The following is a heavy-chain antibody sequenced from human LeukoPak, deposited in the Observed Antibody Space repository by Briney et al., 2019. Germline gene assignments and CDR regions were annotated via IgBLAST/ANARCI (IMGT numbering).Heavy chain of an antibody. V-gene: IGHV3-48*04. CDR1: GFTFSSYS. D-gene: IGHD3-16*01. CDR2: ISSLSGTI. CDR3: ARDSGGRAPYYFDY. Sequence: GGSLRLSCAASGFTFSSYSMNWVRQAPGEGLEWVSYISSLSGTIYYADSVKGRFTISRDNAKNSLYLQMNSLRAEDTAVYYCARDSGGRAPYYFDYWGQGTLVTVSS. J-gene: IGHJ4*02.